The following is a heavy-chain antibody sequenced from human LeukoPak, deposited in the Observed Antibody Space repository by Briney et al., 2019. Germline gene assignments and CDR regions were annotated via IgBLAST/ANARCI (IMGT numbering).Heavy chain of an antibody. CDR1: RFTFSSYN. J-gene: IGHJ4*02. CDR2: ISSSSSYI. V-gene: IGHV3-21*01. D-gene: IGHD3-22*01. CDR3: ARDNQPAQYDSSGADY. Sequence: GGSLRLSCTAYRFTFSSYNMNWVRQAPGKGLEWISSISSSSSYIYYADSVKGRFTISRDNAKNSLYLQMNSLRAEDTAVYSCARDNQPAQYDSSGADYWGQGTLVTVSS.